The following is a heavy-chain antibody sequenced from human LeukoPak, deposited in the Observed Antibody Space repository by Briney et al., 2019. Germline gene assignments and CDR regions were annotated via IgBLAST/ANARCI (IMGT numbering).Heavy chain of an antibody. Sequence: PGGSLRPSCAASGFTFSSYAMSWVRQPPGKGLEWIGSIYYSGSTYYNPSLKSRVTISVDTSKNQFSLKLTSVTAADTAVYYCARLSRSVDYWGQGTLVTVSS. V-gene: IGHV4-39*01. J-gene: IGHJ4*02. D-gene: IGHD2-2*01. CDR3: ARLSRSVDY. CDR2: IYYSGST. CDR1: GFTFSSYA.